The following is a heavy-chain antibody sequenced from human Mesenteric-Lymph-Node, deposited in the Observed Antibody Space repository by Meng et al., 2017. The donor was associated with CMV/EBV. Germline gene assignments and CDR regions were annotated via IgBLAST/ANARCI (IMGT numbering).Heavy chain of an antibody. CDR3: AKDLEGYNWNSNLFDY. Sequence: GESLKISCAASGFVLSNYGMHWVRQSPGKGLEWVASLRYDGSEIHYVDSVKGRFTISRDNSKNTLYLQMNSLRAEDTAVYYCAKDLEGYNWNSNLFDYWGQGTLVTVSS. V-gene: IGHV3-30*02. D-gene: IGHD1-7*01. CDR2: LRYDGSEI. J-gene: IGHJ4*02. CDR1: GFVLSNYG.